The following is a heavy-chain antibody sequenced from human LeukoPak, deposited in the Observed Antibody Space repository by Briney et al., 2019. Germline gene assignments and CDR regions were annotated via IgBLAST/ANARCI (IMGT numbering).Heavy chain of an antibody. CDR2: IYTSGST. CDR1: GGSISSGSYY. CDR3: ARQPYCGGDCYSGDFDY. J-gene: IGHJ4*02. Sequence: SETLSLTCTVSGGSISSGSYYWSWIRQPAGKGLEWIGRIYTSGSTNYNPSLKSRVTISVDTSKNQFSLKLSSVTAVDTAVYYCARQPYCGGDCYSGDFDYWGQGTLVTVSS. D-gene: IGHD2-21*02. V-gene: IGHV4-61*02.